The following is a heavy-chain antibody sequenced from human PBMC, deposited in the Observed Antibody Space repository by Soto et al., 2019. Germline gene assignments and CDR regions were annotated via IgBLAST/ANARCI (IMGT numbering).Heavy chain of an antibody. D-gene: IGHD3-10*01. CDR2: IIYDGSTK. J-gene: IGHJ4*02. Sequence: QVQLVESGGGVVQPGRSLRLSCAASGFTFSSYGMHWVRQAPGKGLEWVAVIIYDGSTKYYAYSVKGRFTISRDNSKSTLYLQMTRQRDEDTAVDYCAKDRMGVGVRGYFDYWGQGTLVTVSS. V-gene: IGHV3-30*18. CDR3: AKDRMGVGVRGYFDY. CDR1: GFTFSSYG.